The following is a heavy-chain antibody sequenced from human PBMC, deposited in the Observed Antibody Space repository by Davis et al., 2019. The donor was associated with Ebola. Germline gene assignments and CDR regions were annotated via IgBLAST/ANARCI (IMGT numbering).Heavy chain of an antibody. J-gene: IGHJ4*02. CDR1: GFTFRSYW. CDR2: IKQDGSEK. Sequence: GGSLRLSCAASGFTFRSYWMSWVRQAPGKGLEWVANIKQDGSEKYYVDSVKGRFTISRDNAKNSLYLQMNSLRAEDTAVYYCARAGYDYIWGSYRSAYYFDYWGQGTLVTVSS. CDR3: ARAGYDYIWGSYRSAYYFDY. D-gene: IGHD3-16*02. V-gene: IGHV3-7*01.